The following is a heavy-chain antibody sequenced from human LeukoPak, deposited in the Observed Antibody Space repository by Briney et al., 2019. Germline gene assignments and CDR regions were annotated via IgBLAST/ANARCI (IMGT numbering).Heavy chain of an antibody. CDR1: GFTFSSYA. Sequence: GGSLRLSCAASGFTFSSYAMSWVRQAPGKGLEWVSAISGSGGSTYYADSVKGRFTISRDNSKNTLYLQMNSLRAEDTAVYYCAKGGSYYYGSGREVYFDYWGQGTPVTVSS. CDR3: AKGGSYYYGSGREVYFDY. J-gene: IGHJ4*02. V-gene: IGHV3-23*01. CDR2: ISGSGGST. D-gene: IGHD3-10*01.